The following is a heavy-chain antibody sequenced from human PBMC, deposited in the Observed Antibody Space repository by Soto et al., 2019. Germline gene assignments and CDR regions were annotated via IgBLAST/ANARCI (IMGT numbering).Heavy chain of an antibody. D-gene: IGHD6-13*01. Sequence: SETLSLTCSVSGGSINNYYWSWIRQPAGKGLEYIGRIYSSGSINYNPSLKSRVTMSVDTSKNQFSLKVRSVTAADTAVYYCARQTTYSSSWHDCWGQGTLVTVSS. CDR1: GGSINNYY. CDR2: IYSSGSI. J-gene: IGHJ4*02. CDR3: ARQTTYSSSWHDC. V-gene: IGHV4-4*07.